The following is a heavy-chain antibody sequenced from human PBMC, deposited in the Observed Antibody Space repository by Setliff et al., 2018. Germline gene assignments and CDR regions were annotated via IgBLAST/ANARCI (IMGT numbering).Heavy chain of an antibody. CDR2: IDPRGSPV. D-gene: IGHD2-2*01. J-gene: IGHJ4*02. V-gene: IGHV3-11*04. Sequence: GGSLRLSCAAPGFTFIDYYMNWIRQTPRKGLEWISHIDPRGSPVDYVDSVKGRFTIARDNTKNLVYLQMNSRRAEDTAVYYCARAHSSTLSVPDYWGQGTLVT. CDR1: GFTFIDYY. CDR3: ARAHSSTLSVPDY.